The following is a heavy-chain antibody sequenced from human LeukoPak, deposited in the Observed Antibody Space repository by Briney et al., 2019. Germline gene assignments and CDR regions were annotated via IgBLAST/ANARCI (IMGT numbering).Heavy chain of an antibody. V-gene: IGHV3-23*01. CDR2: ISGSGGST. D-gene: IGHD2-2*01. CDR3: AKDSYRYCSSTSCYAFDI. CDR1: GFTFSSYA. J-gene: IGHJ3*02. Sequence: GGSLRLSCAASGFTFSSYAMSWVRQAPGKGLEWVSAISGSGGSTCYADSVKGRFTISRDNSKNTLYLQMNSLRAEDTAVYYCAKDSYRYCSSTSCYAFDIWGQGTMVTVSS.